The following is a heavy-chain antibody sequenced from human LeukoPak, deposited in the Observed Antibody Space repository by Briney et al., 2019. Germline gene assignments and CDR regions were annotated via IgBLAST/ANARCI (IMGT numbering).Heavy chain of an antibody. Sequence: GGSLRVSCAASGFTFSSYAMSWVRQAPGKGLEWVSVISGSGGSTYYADSVKGRFTISRDNSKNKLYLQMNSLRAEDTAGYYCAKYGCSSTSCPLDVWGKGTTVTVSS. CDR3: AKYGCSSTSCPLDV. V-gene: IGHV3-23*01. CDR2: ISGSGGST. J-gene: IGHJ6*04. CDR1: GFTFSSYA. D-gene: IGHD2-2*01.